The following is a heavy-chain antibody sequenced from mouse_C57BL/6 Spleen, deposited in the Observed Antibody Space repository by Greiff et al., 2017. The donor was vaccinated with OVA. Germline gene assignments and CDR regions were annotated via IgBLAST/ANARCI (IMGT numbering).Heavy chain of an antibody. CDR1: GFTFSDYG. CDR3: ARGGHLGARDD. J-gene: IGHJ4*01. V-gene: IGHV5-17*01. D-gene: IGHD1-1*02. CDR2: ISSGSSTI. Sequence: EVKLQESGGGLVKPGGSLKLSCAASGFTFSDYGMHWVRQAPEKGLEWVAYISSGSSTIYYADTVKGRFTISRDNDKNTLLLQMTSLRSEDTTVYYCARGGHLGARDDWGQGTSVTVSS.